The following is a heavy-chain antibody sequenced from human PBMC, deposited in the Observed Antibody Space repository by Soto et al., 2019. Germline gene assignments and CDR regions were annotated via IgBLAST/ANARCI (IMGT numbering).Heavy chain of an antibody. CDR1: GGSISSSSYY. CDR3: ARKTFGVGYYYGMDV. J-gene: IGHJ6*02. Sequence: QLQLQESGPGLVKPSETLSLTCTVSGGSISSSSYYWGWIRQPPGKGLEWIGSIYYSGSTYYNPSLKSRVTISVDTSKNQFSLKLSSVTAADTAVYYCARKTFGVGYYYGMDVWGQGTTVTVSS. CDR2: IYYSGST. V-gene: IGHV4-39*01. D-gene: IGHD3-3*01.